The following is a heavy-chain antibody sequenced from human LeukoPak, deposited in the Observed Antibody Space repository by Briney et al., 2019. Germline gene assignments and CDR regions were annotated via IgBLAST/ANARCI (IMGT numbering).Heavy chain of an antibody. V-gene: IGHV4-39*07. Sequence: SETLSLTCTVSGGSISSSSYYWGWIRQPPGKGLEWIGSIYYSGSTYYNPSLKSRVTISVDTSKNQFSLKLSSVTAADTAVYYCARDLGATTDYWGQGTLVTVSS. D-gene: IGHD1-26*01. CDR1: GGSISSSSYY. CDR3: ARDLGATTDY. CDR2: IYYSGST. J-gene: IGHJ4*02.